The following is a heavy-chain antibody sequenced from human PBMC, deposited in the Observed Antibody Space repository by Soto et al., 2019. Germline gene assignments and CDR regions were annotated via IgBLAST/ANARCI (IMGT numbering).Heavy chain of an antibody. V-gene: IGHV1-18*01. J-gene: IGHJ4*02. CDR1: GYTFRNYG. D-gene: IGHD1-26*01. CDR2: VSAYNRNS. Sequence: QVQLVQSGSEVKKPGASVRVTCKASGYTFRNYGISWVREAPGQGLEWMGWVSAYNRNSNYAQKFEDRVIMTADTATSTAYLELWVLRSDDTAIYYCARDRQWEPLLYWGQGTLVTVSS. CDR3: ARDRQWEPLLY.